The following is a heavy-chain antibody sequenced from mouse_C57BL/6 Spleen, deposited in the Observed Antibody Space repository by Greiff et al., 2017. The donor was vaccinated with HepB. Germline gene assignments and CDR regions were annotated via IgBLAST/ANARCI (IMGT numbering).Heavy chain of an antibody. J-gene: IGHJ3*01. V-gene: IGHV2-3*01. CDR1: GFSLTSYG. CDR3: AKDWDRAWFAY. Sequence: VKLQESGPGLVAPSQSLSITCTVSGFSLTSYGVSWVRQPPGKGLEWLGVIWGDGSTNYHSALISRLSISKDNSKSQVFLKLNSLKNDDTATYYCAKDWDRAWFAYWGQGTLVTVSA. D-gene: IGHD4-1*01. CDR2: IWGDGST.